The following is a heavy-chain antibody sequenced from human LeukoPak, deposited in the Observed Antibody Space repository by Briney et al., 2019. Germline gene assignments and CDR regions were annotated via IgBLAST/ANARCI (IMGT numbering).Heavy chain of an antibody. D-gene: IGHD3-16*01. CDR1: GDSISGSKW. J-gene: IGHJ4*02. Sequence: PSETLSLTCAVSGDSISGSKWRCWVRQSPEKGLEWIGEIYHSGTTNYNPSLKSRVTISVDKSKNQFSLNLRSVTAADTAVYYCASGSHAVTTHFDYWGQGTLVTVSS. V-gene: IGHV4-4*02. CDR2: IYHSGTT. CDR3: ASGSHAVTTHFDY.